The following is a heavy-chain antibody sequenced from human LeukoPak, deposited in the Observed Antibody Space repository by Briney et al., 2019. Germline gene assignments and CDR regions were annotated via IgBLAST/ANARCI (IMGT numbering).Heavy chain of an antibody. CDR1: GFTFSSYG. J-gene: IGHJ5*02. CDR3: AKGRGTMLNNWFDP. Sequence: GGSLRLSCAASGFTFSSYGMHWVRQAPGKGLEWVAVISYDGSNKYYADSVKGRFTISRDNSKNTLYLQMNSLRAEDTAVYYCAKGRGTMLNNWFDPWGQGTLVTVSS. D-gene: IGHD2-2*01. CDR2: ISYDGSNK. V-gene: IGHV3-30*18.